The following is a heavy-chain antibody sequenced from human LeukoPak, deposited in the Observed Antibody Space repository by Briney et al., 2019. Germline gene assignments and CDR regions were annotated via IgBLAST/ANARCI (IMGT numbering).Heavy chain of an antibody. D-gene: IGHD3-22*01. V-gene: IGHV2-70*17. Sequence: SGPTLVNPTQTLTLTCTFSGFSLSTNGMCVSWIRQPPGKALEWLARIDWDDDKFYSTSLKTRLTISKDTSKNQVVLTMTNMDPVDTATYYCARMGYYNSSACYYADWGQGTLVTVSS. CDR3: ARMGYYNSSACYYAD. CDR2: IDWDDDK. CDR1: GFSLSTNGMC. J-gene: IGHJ4*02.